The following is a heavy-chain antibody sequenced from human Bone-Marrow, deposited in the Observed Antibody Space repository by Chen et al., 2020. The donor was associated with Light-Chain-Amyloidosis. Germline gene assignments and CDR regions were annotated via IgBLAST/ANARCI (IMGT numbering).Heavy chain of an antibody. CDR1: GYTLPTYW. Sequence: EVQLEQSGPEVKEPGESLKISCRGSGYTLPTYWIGWVRQMPGKGLEWMGVIYPDDSDARYSPSFEGQVTISADKSITTAYLQWRSLKASDTAMYYCARRRDGYNFDYWGQGTLVTVSS. D-gene: IGHD5-12*01. CDR3: ARRRDGYNFDY. CDR2: IYPDDSDA. V-gene: IGHV5-51*01. J-gene: IGHJ4*02.